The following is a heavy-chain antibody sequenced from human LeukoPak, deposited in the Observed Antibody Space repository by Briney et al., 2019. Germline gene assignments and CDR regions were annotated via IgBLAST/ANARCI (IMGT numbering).Heavy chain of an antibody. Sequence: SVKVSCTASGGTFSSYAISWVRQAPGQGLEWMGGIIPIFGTANYAQKFQGRVTITADESTSTAYMELSSLRSEDTAVYYCAREGNYYDSSGYPFDYWGQGTLVTVSS. D-gene: IGHD3-22*01. V-gene: IGHV1-69*01. CDR1: GGTFSSYA. CDR3: AREGNYYDSSGYPFDY. J-gene: IGHJ4*02. CDR2: IIPIFGTA.